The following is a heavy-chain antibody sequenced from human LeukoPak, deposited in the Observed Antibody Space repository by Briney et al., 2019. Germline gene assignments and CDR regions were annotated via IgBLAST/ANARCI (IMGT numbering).Heavy chain of an antibody. CDR3: AGDEGYGGPRY. V-gene: IGHV1-2*02. CDR1: GYTFPGYY. D-gene: IGHD4-23*01. J-gene: IGHJ4*02. CDR2: INPNSGGT. Sequence: ASVKVSCMSSGYTFPGYYMHWVRQAPGQGLEWMGWINPNSGGTNYAQKFQGRVTMTRDTSISTAYMELSRLRSDDTAVYYCAGDEGYGGPRYWGQGTLVTVSS.